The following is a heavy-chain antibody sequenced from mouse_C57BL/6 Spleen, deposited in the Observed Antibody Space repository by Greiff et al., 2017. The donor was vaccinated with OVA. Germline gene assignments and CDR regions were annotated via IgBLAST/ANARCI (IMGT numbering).Heavy chain of an antibody. CDR2: INPKSGGT. V-gene: IGHV1-54*01. J-gene: IGHJ3*01. CDR1: GYAFTSYW. CDR3: ARGFVCCGG. Sequence: QVQLQQSGAELVRPGTSVKVSCKASGYAFTSYWIEWVKQRPGQGLEWIGVINPKSGGTNYNEKFKSKATLTVDKSSSTAYLKLGSMTIDDSAVHFCARGFVCCGGWGKATPVTVAA. D-gene: IGHD2-13*01.